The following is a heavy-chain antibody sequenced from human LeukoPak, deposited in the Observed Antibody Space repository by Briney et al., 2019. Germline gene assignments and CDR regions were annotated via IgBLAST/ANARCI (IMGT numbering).Heavy chain of an antibody. J-gene: IGHJ4*02. Sequence: GGSLRLSCVASGFTFSDDYMSWISQAPGKGLEGVAYISNSGRNIFYADSVKGRFTISRDNAENSLYVQMSSLRAEDTAVYYCARARGTVDCSSTSCYIFDNWGQGTLVTVSS. CDR2: ISNSGRNI. CDR3: ARARGTVDCSSTSCYIFDN. CDR1: GFTFSDDY. D-gene: IGHD2-2*02. V-gene: IGHV3-11*04.